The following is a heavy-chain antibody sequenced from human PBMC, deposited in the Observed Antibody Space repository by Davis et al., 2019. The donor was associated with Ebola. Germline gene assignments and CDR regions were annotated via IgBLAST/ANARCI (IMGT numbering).Heavy chain of an antibody. D-gene: IGHD3-3*01. CDR1: GGSISSSSYY. V-gene: IGHV4-39*07. CDR3: ARGTIFGVVTPDV. J-gene: IGHJ6*02. Sequence: SETLSLTCTVPGGSISSSSYYWGWIRQPPGKGLEWIGSIYYSGSTYYNPSLKSRVTISVDTSKNQFSLKLTSVTAADTAVYYCARGTIFGVVTPDVWGQGTTVTVSS. CDR2: IYYSGST.